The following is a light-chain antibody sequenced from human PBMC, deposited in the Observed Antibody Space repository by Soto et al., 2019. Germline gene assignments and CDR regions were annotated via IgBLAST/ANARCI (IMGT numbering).Light chain of an antibody. V-gene: IGKV3-15*01. J-gene: IGKJ1*01. CDR1: QSVSSN. Sequence: VMTQSPATLSVSPGERATLSCRASQSVSSNLAWYQQKPGQAPRLLIYGASTRATGIPARFSGSGSGTEFSLTISSLQSEDFAVYYCQQYNDWPPWTFGQGTKVEIK. CDR3: QQYNDWPPWT. CDR2: GAS.